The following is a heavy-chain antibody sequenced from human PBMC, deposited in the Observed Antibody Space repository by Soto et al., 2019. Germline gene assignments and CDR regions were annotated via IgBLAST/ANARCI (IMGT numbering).Heavy chain of an antibody. V-gene: IGHV4-59*01. CDR3: ARSELLWFGELNSAFDI. Sequence: PSETLSLTCTVSVASISGYYWSWIRQPPGKGLEWIGYIYYSGNTNYNPSLKSRVTISVDTSKNQFSLKLSSVTAADTAVYYCARSELLWFGELNSAFDIWGQGTMVTVSS. D-gene: IGHD3-10*01. CDR1: VASISGYY. CDR2: IYYSGNT. J-gene: IGHJ3*02.